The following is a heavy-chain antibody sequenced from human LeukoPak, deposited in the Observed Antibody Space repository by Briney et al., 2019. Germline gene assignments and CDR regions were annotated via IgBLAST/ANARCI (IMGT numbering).Heavy chain of an antibody. CDR1: GFTFSSYA. CDR2: ISYDGSNK. J-gene: IGHJ4*02. D-gene: IGHD6-19*01. V-gene: IGHV3-30-3*01. CDR3: ARGGWYYFDN. Sequence: PGRSLRLSCAASGFTFSSYAMHWVRQAPGKGLEWVAVISYDGSNKYYADSVKGRFTISRDNSKNTLYLQMNSLRAEDTAVYHCARGGWYYFDNWGQGTLVTVSS.